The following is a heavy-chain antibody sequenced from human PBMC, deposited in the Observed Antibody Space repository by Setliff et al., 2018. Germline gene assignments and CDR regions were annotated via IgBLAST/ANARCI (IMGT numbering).Heavy chain of an antibody. J-gene: IGHJ4*02. V-gene: IGHV1-18*01. CDR1: GYNFITTG. D-gene: IGHD2-21*01. CDR3: TRSRAPSVVLAADFDF. CDR2: ISPFNGNT. Sequence: ASVKVSCKTSGYNFITTGISWARQAPGPRPEWMGCISPFNGNTNYAQKFKDRVTMTTXXXTATVDXXXXXLXXDDTAVYYCTRSRAPSVVLAADFDFWGQGTPVTVSS.